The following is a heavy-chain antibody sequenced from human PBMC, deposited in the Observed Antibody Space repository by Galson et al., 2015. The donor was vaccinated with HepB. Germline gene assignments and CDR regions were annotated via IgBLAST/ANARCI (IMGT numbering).Heavy chain of an antibody. CDR3: AREDPTVAVAVLDY. CDR2: IWYDGSNQ. V-gene: IGHV3-33*01. J-gene: IGHJ4*02. Sequence: SLRLSCAASGFTFSGHGMHWVRQAPGKGLEWVALIWYDGSNQYYGDSVKGRFTISRDNAKNTLYLQMNSLRVEDTAVYYCAREDPTVAVAVLDYWGQGTLVAVSS. D-gene: IGHD2-2*01. CDR1: GFTFSGHG.